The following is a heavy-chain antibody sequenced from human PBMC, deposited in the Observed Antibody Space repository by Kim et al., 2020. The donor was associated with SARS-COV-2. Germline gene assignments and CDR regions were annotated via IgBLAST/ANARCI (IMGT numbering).Heavy chain of an antibody. CDR3: AREGIRFLEWLPPDS. J-gene: IGHJ4*02. D-gene: IGHD3-3*01. Sequence: PSLKGRVTISVDTSKNQFSLKLSSVTAADTAVYYCAREGIRFLEWLPPDSWGQGTLVTVSS. V-gene: IGHV4-34*01.